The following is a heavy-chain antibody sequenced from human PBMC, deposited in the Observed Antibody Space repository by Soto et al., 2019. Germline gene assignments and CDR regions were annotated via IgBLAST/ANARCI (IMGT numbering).Heavy chain of an antibody. CDR1: GYSFTSYW. Sequence: GESLKISCKGSGYSFTSYWISWVRQMPGKGLEWMGRIDPSDSYTNYSPSFQGHVTISADKSISTAYLQWSSLKASDTAMYYCARRGYYYDSSGYLYYFDYWGQGTLVTVSS. CDR2: IDPSDSYT. CDR3: ARRGYYYDSSGYLYYFDY. D-gene: IGHD3-22*01. J-gene: IGHJ4*02. V-gene: IGHV5-10-1*01.